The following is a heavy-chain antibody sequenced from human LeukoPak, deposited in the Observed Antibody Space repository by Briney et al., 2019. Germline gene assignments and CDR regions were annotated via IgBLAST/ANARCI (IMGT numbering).Heavy chain of an antibody. D-gene: IGHD4-23*01. J-gene: IGHJ5*02. Sequence: ASVKVSCKASGYTSSNNGISWVRQAPGQGLEWMGWISAYNGNTNYAQKFQGRVTMTTDTSTTTAYMELRSLRSDDTAVYYCARVKLPQGNWFDPWGQGTLVIVSS. CDR3: ARVKLPQGNWFDP. CDR2: ISAYNGNT. V-gene: IGHV1-18*04. CDR1: GYTSSNNG.